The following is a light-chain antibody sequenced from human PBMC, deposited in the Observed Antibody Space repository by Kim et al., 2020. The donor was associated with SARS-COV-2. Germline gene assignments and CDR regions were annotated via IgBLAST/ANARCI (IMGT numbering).Light chain of an antibody. V-gene: IGLV3-21*04. CDR3: QVWDSSSDRWV. J-gene: IGLJ3*02. CDR2: YDS. Sequence: SYELTQPPSVSVAPGKTARITCGGNNIGSKSVHWYQQKPGRAPVLVIYYDSDRPSGIPERFSGSNSGNAATLTISRVEAGDEADYYCQVWDSSSDRWVFGGGAQLTFL. CDR1: NIGSKS.